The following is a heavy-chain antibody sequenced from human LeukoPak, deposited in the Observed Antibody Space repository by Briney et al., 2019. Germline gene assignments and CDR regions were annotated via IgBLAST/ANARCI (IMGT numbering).Heavy chain of an antibody. V-gene: IGHV1-18*01. CDR1: GYIFTSYG. CDR2: ISAYNGNT. D-gene: IGHD5-12*01. CDR3: ARGGRYRGFFDY. Sequence: GPTVNVSCKASGYIFTSYGISWVRQARGRGGEWMGWISAYNGNTNYAQKLQGRVTMTTDTSTRRAYMELRSLISDDAAVYYCARGGRYRGFFDYWGQGTLVTVSS. J-gene: IGHJ4*02.